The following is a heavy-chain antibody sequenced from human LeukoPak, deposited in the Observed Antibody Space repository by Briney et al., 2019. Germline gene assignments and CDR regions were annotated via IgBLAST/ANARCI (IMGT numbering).Heavy chain of an antibody. Sequence: TGGSLRLSCAASGFPFSSYTLNWVRQAPGKGLEWVGNIKEDGSVKYYVDSVKGRFTISRDNAKNSLYLQMNSLRAEDTAVYYCASQSFGRFDPWGQGTRVTVSS. J-gene: IGHJ5*02. CDR3: ASQSFGRFDP. D-gene: IGHD3-16*01. CDR1: GFPFSSYT. CDR2: IKEDGSVK. V-gene: IGHV3-7*02.